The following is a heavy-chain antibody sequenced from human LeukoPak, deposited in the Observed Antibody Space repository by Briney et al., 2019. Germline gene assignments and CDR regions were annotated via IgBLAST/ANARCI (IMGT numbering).Heavy chain of an antibody. V-gene: IGHV3-33*06. Sequence: PGRSLTLSCAASGFTFSSFGMHWVRQAPGKGLEWVAVIWYDASNKYYVDSVKGRFTISRDNSKNTLYLQMNSLRDDDTAVYYCAKYLVVVIATHFDYWGQGTLVTVSS. CDR2: IWYDASNK. J-gene: IGHJ4*02. CDR1: GFTFSSFG. D-gene: IGHD3-22*01. CDR3: AKYLVVVIATHFDY.